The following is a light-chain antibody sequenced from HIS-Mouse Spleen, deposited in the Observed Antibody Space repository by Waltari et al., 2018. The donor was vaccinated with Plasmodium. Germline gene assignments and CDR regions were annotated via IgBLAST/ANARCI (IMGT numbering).Light chain of an antibody. Sequence: QPVLTQPPSSSASPGESARLTCTLPSDINVGSYNIYWYLQKPGSPPRYLLYYYSDSDKGQGSGVPSRFSGSKDASANTGILLISGLQSEDEADYYCMIWPSNASGVFGGGTKLTVL. V-gene: IGLV5-37*01. CDR1: SDINVGSYN. CDR3: MIWPSNASGV. CDR2: YYSDSDK. J-gene: IGLJ3*02.